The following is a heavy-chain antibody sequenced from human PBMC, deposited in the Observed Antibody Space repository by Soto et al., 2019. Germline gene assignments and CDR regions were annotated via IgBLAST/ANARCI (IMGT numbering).Heavy chain of an antibody. D-gene: IGHD2-2*01. CDR1: GYSISSGYY. V-gene: IGHV4-38-2*01. CDR3: ARSAHIVVVPYYFDY. Sequence: SETLSLTCAVSGYSISSGYYWGWIRQPPGKGLEWIGSIYHSGSTNYNPSLKSRVTISVDTSKNQFSLKVNSVTAADTAVFYCARSAHIVVVPYYFDYWGQGTLVTAPQ. CDR2: IYHSGST. J-gene: IGHJ4*02.